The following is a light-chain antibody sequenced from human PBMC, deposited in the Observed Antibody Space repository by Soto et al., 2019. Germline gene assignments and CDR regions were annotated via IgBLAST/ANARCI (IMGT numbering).Light chain of an antibody. CDR1: HRLNTY. J-gene: IGKJ2*01. Sequence: AIRMTQSPSSLSASTGDRVTITCRASHRLNTYLAWYQQKPGTAPKLLIYGVSSLQTGVPSGFSGSGSGTDFTLIISSLQSEDFATYYCQQYFSYPYTFGQGTKVDIK. V-gene: IGKV1-8*01. CDR2: GVS. CDR3: QQYFSYPYT.